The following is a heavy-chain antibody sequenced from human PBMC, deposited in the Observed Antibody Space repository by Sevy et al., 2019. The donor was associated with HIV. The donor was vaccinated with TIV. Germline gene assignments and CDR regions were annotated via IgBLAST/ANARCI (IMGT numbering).Heavy chain of an antibody. J-gene: IGHJ4*02. CDR1: GDGVSSRGTV. D-gene: IGHD1-1*01. CDR3: ARDGGANWDGRPSGTVFDY. V-gene: IGHV6-1*01. Sequence: SETLSLTCAISGDGVSSRGTVWNWIRQSPSRGLEWLGRTYYRSKWWNNYELSVKSRISINPDTSKNQVSLHLNSVTPDDTAVYYCARDGGANWDGRPSGTVFDYWGQGTLVTVSS. CDR2: TYYRSKWWN.